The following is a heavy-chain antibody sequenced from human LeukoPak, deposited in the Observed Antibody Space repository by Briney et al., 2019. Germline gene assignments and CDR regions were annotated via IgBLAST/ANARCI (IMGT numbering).Heavy chain of an antibody. Sequence: GGSLRLSCAASGFTFSSYAMHWVRQAPGKGLEWVANIKQDGSEKYYVDSVKGRFTISRDNAKNSLYLQMNSLRAEDTAVYYCATEERGYDFWSGYSAGWFDPWGQGTLVTVSS. J-gene: IGHJ5*02. CDR1: GFTFSSYA. V-gene: IGHV3-7*01. CDR3: ATEERGYDFWSGYSAGWFDP. D-gene: IGHD3-3*01. CDR2: IKQDGSEK.